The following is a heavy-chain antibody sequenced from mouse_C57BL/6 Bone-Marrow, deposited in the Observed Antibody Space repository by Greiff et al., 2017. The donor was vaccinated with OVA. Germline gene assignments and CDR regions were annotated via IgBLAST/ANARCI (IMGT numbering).Heavy chain of an antibody. CDR3: ASGAMDD. J-gene: IGHJ4*01. CDR1: GFNIKDDY. V-gene: IGHV14-4*01. Sequence: EVKLVESGAELVRPGASVKLSCTASGFNIKDDYMHWVKQRPEQGLEWIGWIDPENGDTEYASKFQGKATITADTSSNTAYLQLSSLTSEDTAVYYCASGAMDDWGQGTSVTVSS. CDR2: IDPENGDT. D-gene: IGHD6-1*01.